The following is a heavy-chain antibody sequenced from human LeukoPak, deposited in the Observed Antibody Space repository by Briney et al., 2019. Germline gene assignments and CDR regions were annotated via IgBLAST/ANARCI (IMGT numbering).Heavy chain of an antibody. CDR2: IYYSGST. CDR3: ATSPLYYMDV. J-gene: IGHJ6*03. CDR1: GGSISSSSYY. Sequence: KPSETLSLTCTVSGGSISSSSYYWGWIRQPPGKGLEWIGSIYYSGSTYYNPSLKSRVTISVDTSKNQFSLKLSSVTAADTAVYYCATSPLYYMDVWGKGTTVTVSS. V-gene: IGHV4-39*07.